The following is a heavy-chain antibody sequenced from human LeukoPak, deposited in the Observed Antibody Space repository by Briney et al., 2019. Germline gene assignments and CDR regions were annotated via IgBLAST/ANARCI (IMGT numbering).Heavy chain of an antibody. J-gene: IGHJ6*02. CDR2: IRHDGREK. CDR3: AWGMDV. Sequence: LAGESLRLSCAASGFIFSSYWMTRVRQAPGKAPEWVANIRHDGREKYYVGSVKGPFIISRDNAKNSLYLQMNSLRLEDTAIYYCAWGMDVWGQGTTVTVS. CDR1: GFIFSSYW. V-gene: IGHV3-7*04.